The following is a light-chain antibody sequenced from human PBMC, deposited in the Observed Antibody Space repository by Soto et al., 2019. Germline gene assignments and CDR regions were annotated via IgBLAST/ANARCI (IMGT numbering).Light chain of an antibody. CDR3: AAWDDSLKGWV. V-gene: IGLV1-44*01. J-gene: IGLJ3*02. CDR2: TNN. CDR1: SSNIGNNY. Sequence: QSVLTQPPSVSAAPGQKVTISCSGSSSNIGNNYVSWYQQLPGTAPKLLIYTNNQRPSGVPDRFSGSKSGTSASLAISGLQSEDEADYYCAAWDDSLKGWVFGGGTKLTVL.